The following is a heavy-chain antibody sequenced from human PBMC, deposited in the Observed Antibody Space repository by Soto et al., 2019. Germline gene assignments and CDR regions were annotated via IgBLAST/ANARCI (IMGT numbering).Heavy chain of an antibody. CDR3: ARDPDYGDYVVDY. V-gene: IGHV1-2*02. CDR2: INPNSGGT. Sequence: ASVKVSCKASGYTFTGYYMHWVRQAPGQGLEWMGWINPNSGGTNYAQKFQGRVTMTRDTSISTAYMELSRLRSDDTAVYYCARDPDYGDYVVDYWGQGPLVTVSS. J-gene: IGHJ4*02. CDR1: GYTFTGYY. D-gene: IGHD4-17*01.